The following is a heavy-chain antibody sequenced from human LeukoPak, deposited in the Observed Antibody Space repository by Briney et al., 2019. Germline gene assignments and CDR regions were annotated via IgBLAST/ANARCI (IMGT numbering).Heavy chain of an antibody. CDR2: AGWAGGTT. CDR3: AKEMDTMFFDY. CDR1: GFNFDRYT. V-gene: IGHV3-43*01. D-gene: IGHD3-10*02. J-gene: IGHJ4*02. Sequence: GGSLRLSCATSGFNFDRYTIHWARQAPGKGLEWVSLAGWAGGTTFYSDSVRGRFTVSRDSGRKSVYLQMNSLTTDDTAFYFCAKEMDTMFFDYWGQGALVTVSS.